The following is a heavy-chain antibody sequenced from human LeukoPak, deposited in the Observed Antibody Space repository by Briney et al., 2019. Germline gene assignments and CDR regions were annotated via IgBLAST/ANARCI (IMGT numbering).Heavy chain of an antibody. J-gene: IGHJ4*02. CDR2: ILASGSPT. CDR3: AKDLRPDGVDNFDH. CDR1: GFNFNSYT. V-gene: IGHV3-23*01. Sequence: GGSLRLSCAASGFNFNSYTMNWVRQAPGKGLQWVANILASGSPTYYADSVKGRFISSRDNSKNTVYLQMNSLRVEDTAIYYCAKDLRPDGVDNFDHWGQGILVTVSS. D-gene: IGHD2-8*01.